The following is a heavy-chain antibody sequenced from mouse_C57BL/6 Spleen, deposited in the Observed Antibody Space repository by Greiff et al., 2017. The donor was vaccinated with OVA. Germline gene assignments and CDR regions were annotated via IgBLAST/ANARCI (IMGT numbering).Heavy chain of an antibody. CDR2: IYPGDGDT. D-gene: IGHD1-1*01. CDR1: GYAFSSSW. V-gene: IGHV1-82*01. J-gene: IGHJ3*01. CDR3: ARARNYYGSSYGFAY. Sequence: VKLMESGPELVKPGASVKISCKASGYAFSSSWMNWVKQRPGKGLEWIGRIYPGDGDTNYNGKFKGKATLTADKSSSTAYMQLSSLTSEDSAVYICARARNYYGSSYGFAYWGQGTLVTVSA.